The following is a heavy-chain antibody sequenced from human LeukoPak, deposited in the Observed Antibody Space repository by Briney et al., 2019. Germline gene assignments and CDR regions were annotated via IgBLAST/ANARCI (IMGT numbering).Heavy chain of an antibody. CDR1: GGSISSYY. CDR3: ARAPGRIFFRFDY. Sequence: SETLSLTCTVSGGSISSYYWSWIRQPPGKGREWLGYIYYSGSTNYNPSLKSRVTISVDTSKNQFSLKLSSVTAADTAVYYCARAPGRIFFRFDYWGQGTLVTVSS. V-gene: IGHV4-59*08. D-gene: IGHD2-15*01. J-gene: IGHJ4*02. CDR2: IYYSGST.